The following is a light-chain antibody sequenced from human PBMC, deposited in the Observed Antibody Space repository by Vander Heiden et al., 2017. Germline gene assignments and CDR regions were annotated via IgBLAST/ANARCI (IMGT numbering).Light chain of an antibody. J-gene: IGLJ1*01. V-gene: IGLV1-44*01. CDR3: AAWDDSLNGDV. Sequence: QSVLTQPPSASGTPGQRVTISCSGSSSNIYSNNQRPSGVPDRFAGSKSGTSASLAISGLQSEDEADDDCAAWDDSLNGDVFGTGTKVTFL. CDR2: SNN. CDR1: SSNI.